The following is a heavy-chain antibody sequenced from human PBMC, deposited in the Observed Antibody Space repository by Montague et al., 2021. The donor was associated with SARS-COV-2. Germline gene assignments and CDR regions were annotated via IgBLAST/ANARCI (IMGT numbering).Heavy chain of an antibody. CDR1: GDSVWRNPAA. CDR3: VRDTGSAQAGFDA. CDR2: TNYRSKWTS. Sequence: CAISGDSVWRNPAAWNWIRQSPSGGLEWLGRTNYRSKWTSDYATSVEGRISIDPDTSKNQFFLHLRSVTPEDTGVYYCVRDTGSAQAGFDAWGQGTLVTVSS. V-gene: IGHV6-1*01. J-gene: IGHJ4*02. D-gene: IGHD4-17*01.